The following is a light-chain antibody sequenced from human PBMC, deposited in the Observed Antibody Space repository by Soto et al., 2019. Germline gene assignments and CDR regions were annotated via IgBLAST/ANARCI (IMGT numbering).Light chain of an antibody. CDR1: QSVYNN. V-gene: IGKV3-15*01. CDR2: GAS. J-gene: IGKJ4*01. CDR3: QQRANWPLT. Sequence: EIVMTQSPATLSVSPGERATLSCRASQSVYNNLAWYQQKPGQAPRLLIYGASTRATGIPARFSGSGSGTDFTLIISSLEPEDFAVYYCQQRANWPLTFGGGTKVDVK.